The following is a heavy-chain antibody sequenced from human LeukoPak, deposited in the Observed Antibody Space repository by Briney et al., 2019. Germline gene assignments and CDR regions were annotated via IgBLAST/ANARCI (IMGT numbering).Heavy chain of an antibody. CDR1: GYIFTGYF. D-gene: IGHD3-9*01. J-gene: IGHJ6*03. Sequence: GASVKVSCKASGYIFTGYFMHWIRQAPGQGLEWMGWINPNSGDTNYAQKLQGRVTMTTDTSTSTAYMELRSLRSDDTAVYYCARDWPELRYFDWLTGPYYYYMDVWGKGTTVTVSS. CDR2: INPNSGDT. CDR3: ARDWPELRYFDWLTGPYYYYMDV. V-gene: IGHV1-2*02.